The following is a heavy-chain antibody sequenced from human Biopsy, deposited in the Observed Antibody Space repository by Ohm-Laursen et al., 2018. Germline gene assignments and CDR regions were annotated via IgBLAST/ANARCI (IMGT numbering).Heavy chain of an antibody. CDR1: GYTFINYW. V-gene: IGHV5-51*01. J-gene: IGHJ3*02. CDR3: ARRLWERLQKHDAFDI. D-gene: IGHD1-26*01. CDR2: IYPSDSDS. Sequence: GESLKISCKTSGYTFINYWIGWVRQVPGKGLEWMGLIYPSDSDSRYNPSFQGQVTMSADKSINTVYFQWASLQASDTGVYYCARRLWERLQKHDAFDIWGQGTVVTVSS.